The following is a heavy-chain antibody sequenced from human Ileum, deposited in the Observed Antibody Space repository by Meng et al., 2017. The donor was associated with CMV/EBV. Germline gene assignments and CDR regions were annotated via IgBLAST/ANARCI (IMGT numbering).Heavy chain of an antibody. J-gene: IGHJ5*02. CDR2: IYYSGST. Sequence: SISSSSYYWGWIRQPPGKGLEWIGRIYYSGSTYYNPSLKSRVTISVDTSKNQFSLKLSSVTAADTAVYYCARVPIVVVVAASHWFDPWGQGTLVTVSS. V-gene: IGHV4-39*07. D-gene: IGHD2-15*01. CDR3: ARVPIVVVVAASHWFDP. CDR1: SISSSSYY.